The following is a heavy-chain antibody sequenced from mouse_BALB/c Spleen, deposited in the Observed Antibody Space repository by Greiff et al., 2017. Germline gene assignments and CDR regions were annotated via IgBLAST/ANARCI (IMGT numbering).Heavy chain of an antibody. J-gene: IGHJ4*01. CDR1: GFTFSDYY. D-gene: IGHD4-1*01. Sequence: EVKLVESGGGLVKPGGSLKLSCAASGFTFSDYYMYWVRQTPEKRLEWVATISDGGSYTYHPDSVKGRFTISRDNAKNNLYLQMSSLKSEDTAMYYCARDGGVNWDDAMDYWGQGTSVTVSS. CDR2: ISDGGSYT. V-gene: IGHV5-4*02. CDR3: ARDGGVNWDDAMDY.